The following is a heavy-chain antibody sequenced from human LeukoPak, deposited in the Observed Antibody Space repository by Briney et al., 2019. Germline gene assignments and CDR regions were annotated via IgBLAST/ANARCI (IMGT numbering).Heavy chain of an antibody. CDR2: INWNGGST. V-gene: IGHV3-20*04. CDR1: GFTFDDYG. J-gene: IGHJ4*02. Sequence: GGSLRLSCAASGFTFDDYGMSWVRQAPGKGLKWVSGINWNGGSTGYADSVKGRFTISRDNAKNSLYLQMNSLRAEDTALYYCARDDCSGGSCYFDYWGQGTLVTVSS. CDR3: ARDDCSGGSCYFDY. D-gene: IGHD2-15*01.